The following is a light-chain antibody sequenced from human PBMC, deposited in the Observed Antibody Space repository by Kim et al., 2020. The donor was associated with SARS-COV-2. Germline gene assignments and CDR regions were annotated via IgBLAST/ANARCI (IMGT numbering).Light chain of an antibody. V-gene: IGLV1-51*01. J-gene: IGLJ2*01. CDR3: GSWDTSLNVGV. CDR2: AND. Sequence: GQKVTISCSGRTSNIGDDYVSWYQQVPGTAPKLLIYANDKRPSGIPDRFSGSKSGTSATLGITGLQIGDEADYYCGSWDTSLNVGVFGGGTRLTVL. CDR1: TSNIGDDY.